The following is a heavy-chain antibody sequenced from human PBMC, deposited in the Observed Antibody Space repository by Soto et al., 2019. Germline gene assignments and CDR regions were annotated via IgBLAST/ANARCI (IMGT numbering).Heavy chain of an antibody. CDR2: ISGSGRST. CDR1: GFTFSSYA. D-gene: IGHD6-13*01. CDR3: AKEQKDSSTWSELNY. J-gene: IGHJ4*02. Sequence: EVQLLESGGGLVQPGGSLRLSCAASGFTFSSYAISWVRQAPGKGLEWVSAISGSGRSTYYADSVKGRFTISRDNSKNTLYLQMNGLRAEDTAVYYCAKEQKDSSTWSELNYWGQGTLVTVSS. V-gene: IGHV3-23*01.